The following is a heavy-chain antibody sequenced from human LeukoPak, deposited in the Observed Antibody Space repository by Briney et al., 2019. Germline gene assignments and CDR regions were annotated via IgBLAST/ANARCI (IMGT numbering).Heavy chain of an antibody. CDR3: AREGQGKWELFGEVDY. V-gene: IGHV3-7*01. J-gene: IGHJ4*02. Sequence: GGSLRLSCAASGFTFSTYGMHWVRQAPGKGLEWVANIKQDGSEKYYVDSVKGRFTISRDNAKNSLYLQMNSLRAEDTAVYYCAREGQGKWELFGEVDYWGQGILVTVSS. CDR1: GFTFSTYG. D-gene: IGHD1-26*01. CDR2: IKQDGSEK.